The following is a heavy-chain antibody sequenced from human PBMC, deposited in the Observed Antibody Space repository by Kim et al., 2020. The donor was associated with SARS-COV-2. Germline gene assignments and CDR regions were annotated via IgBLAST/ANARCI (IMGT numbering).Heavy chain of an antibody. J-gene: IGHJ6*02. CDR2: IIPILGIA. Sequence: SVKVSCKASGGTFSSYAISWVRQAPGQGLEWMGRIIPILGIANYAQKFQVRVTITADKSTSTAYMELSSLRSEDTAVYYCARVQTTVTEYYYYGMDVWGQGTTVTVSS. CDR1: GGTFSSYA. D-gene: IGHD4-17*01. CDR3: ARVQTTVTEYYYYGMDV. V-gene: IGHV1-69*04.